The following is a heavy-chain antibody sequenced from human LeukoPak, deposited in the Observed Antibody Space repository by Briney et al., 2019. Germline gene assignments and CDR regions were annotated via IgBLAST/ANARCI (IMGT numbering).Heavy chain of an antibody. CDR1: GFIFSNYG. CDR3: AREKGCGSTSCYPTFKDP. V-gene: IGHV3-30*02. D-gene: IGHD2-2*01. Sequence: GGSLRLSCAGSGFIFSNYGMHWVRQAPAKGLEWVAFIRYDGNKKYYADSVKGRFTISRDNSKNTLFLQMSSLRAEDTAVYYCAREKGCGSTSCYPTFKDPWGQGTLVIVSS. CDR2: IRYDGNKK. J-gene: IGHJ5*02.